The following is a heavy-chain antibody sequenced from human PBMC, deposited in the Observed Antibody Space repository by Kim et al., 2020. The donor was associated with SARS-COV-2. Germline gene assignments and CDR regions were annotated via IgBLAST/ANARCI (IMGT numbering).Heavy chain of an antibody. V-gene: IGHV4-34*01. Sequence: SETLSLTCAVYGGSFSGYYWSWIRQPPGKGLEWIGEINHSGSTNYNPSLKSRVTISVDTSKNQFSLKLSSVTAADTAVYYCARSGWYYYGSGSYYNPRVVFDYWGQGTLVTVSS. CDR1: GGSFSGYY. CDR3: ARSGWYYYGSGSYYNPRVVFDY. D-gene: IGHD3-10*01. J-gene: IGHJ4*02. CDR2: INHSGST.